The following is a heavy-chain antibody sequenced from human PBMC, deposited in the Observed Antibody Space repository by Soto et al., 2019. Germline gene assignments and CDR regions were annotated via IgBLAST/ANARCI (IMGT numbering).Heavy chain of an antibody. CDR1: GGSISSYY. CDR3: ARELYGMDV. CDR2: IYYSGST. J-gene: IGHJ6*02. Sequence: SETLSLTCTVSGGSISSYYLSWIRQPAGKRLEWIWYIYYSGSTNYNPSLKSRVTISVDTSKNQFSLKLSSVTAADTAVYYCARELYGMDVWGQGPALTASS. V-gene: IGHV4-59*01.